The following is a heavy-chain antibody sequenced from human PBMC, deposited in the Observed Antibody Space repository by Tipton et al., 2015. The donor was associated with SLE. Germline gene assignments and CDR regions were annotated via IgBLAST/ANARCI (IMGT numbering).Heavy chain of an antibody. CDR3: ARDKWGEYTASTGYFWSFDP. D-gene: IGHD3-9*01. CDR1: GYSIISGYY. V-gene: IGHV4-38-2*02. J-gene: IGHJ5*02. CDR2: LSHIVGT. Sequence: TLSLTCDVSGYSIISGYYWGWICQPPGKGLEWIGGLSHIVGTAYNPSLKSRVTIFADSSKNQFYLKVTSVTAADTAVYFCARDKWGEYTASTGYFWSFDPWGQGIPVTVSS.